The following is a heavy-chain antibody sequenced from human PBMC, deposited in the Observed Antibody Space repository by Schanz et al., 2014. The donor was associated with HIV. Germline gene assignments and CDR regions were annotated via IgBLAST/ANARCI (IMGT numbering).Heavy chain of an antibody. CDR2: ISGSDGDT. CDR1: GFTFSSYA. J-gene: IGHJ5*02. V-gene: IGHV3-23*04. Sequence: VQLVESGGGVAQPGRSLRLSCAASGFTFSSYAMTWVRQAPGKGLDWVSTISGSDGDTYYADSVKGRFTISRDNSRNALYLHMNSLRADDTAIYYCVKAYSSGFSGAGSWGQGALVTVSS. CDR3: VKAYSSGFSGAGS. D-gene: IGHD5-18*01.